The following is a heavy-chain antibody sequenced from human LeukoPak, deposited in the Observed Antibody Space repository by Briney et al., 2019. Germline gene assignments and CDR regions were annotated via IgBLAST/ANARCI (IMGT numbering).Heavy chain of an antibody. CDR2: IYYSGST. V-gene: IGHV4-59*01. Sequence: SETLSLTCTVSGGSISSYYWSWIRQPPGKGLEWIGYIYYSGSTNYNPSLKSRVTISVDTSKSHFSLKLSSVTAGDTAVYYCARDRDSTFDYWGQGTLVTVSS. D-gene: IGHD2-21*02. CDR3: ARDRDSTFDY. J-gene: IGHJ4*02. CDR1: GGSISSYY.